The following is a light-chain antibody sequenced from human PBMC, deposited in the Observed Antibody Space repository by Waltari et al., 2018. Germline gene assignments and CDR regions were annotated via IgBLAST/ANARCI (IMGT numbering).Light chain of an antibody. CDR3: AAWDDSLNGL. CDR1: SSNIGSNT. CDR2: SNN. V-gene: IGLV1-44*01. J-gene: IGLJ6*01. Sequence: QSVLTQPPSASGTPGQRVTISCSGSSSNIGSNTVNWYQQLPGTAPKLLIYSNNPRPSGVPDRFSGSKSGTSASLAISGLQSEDEADYYCAAWDDSLNGLFGSGTKVTVL.